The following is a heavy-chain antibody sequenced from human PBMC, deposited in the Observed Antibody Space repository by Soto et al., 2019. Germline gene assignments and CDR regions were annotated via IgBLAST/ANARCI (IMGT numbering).Heavy chain of an antibody. D-gene: IGHD6-19*01. V-gene: IGHV3-21*01. CDR3: ARADLEKQWLVRSNYYGMDV. CDR2: ISSRGSHM. J-gene: IGHJ6*02. Sequence: EVPLVESGGGLVKPGGSLRLSCVSSTFNLPKYSMNWVRLAPGKGPEWGSFISSRGSHMHYADSVTGRFTNARDNAKNAVFLQMNSLRAEDTAIYFCARADLEKQWLVRSNYYGMDVWGQGTTVTVSS. CDR1: TFNLPKYS.